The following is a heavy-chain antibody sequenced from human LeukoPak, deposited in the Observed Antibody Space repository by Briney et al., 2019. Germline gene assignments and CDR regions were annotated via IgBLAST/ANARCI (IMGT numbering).Heavy chain of an antibody. Sequence: ASVKVSCKASGYTFTSYYMHWVRQAPGQGLEWMGIINPSGGSTSYAQKFQGRVTMTRDTSTSTVYMELSSLRSEDTAVYYCARAYTSSRKGSRFDPWGQETLVTVSS. CDR2: INPSGGST. D-gene: IGHD2-2*02. J-gene: IGHJ5*02. CDR3: ARAYTSSRKGSRFDP. V-gene: IGHV1-46*01. CDR1: GYTFTSYY.